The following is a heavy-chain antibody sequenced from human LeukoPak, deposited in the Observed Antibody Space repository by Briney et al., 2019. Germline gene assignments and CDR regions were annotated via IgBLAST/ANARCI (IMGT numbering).Heavy chain of an antibody. CDR2: MSPKSANT. V-gene: IGHV1-8*03. CDR3: ARTPPRGLIDY. Sequence: ASVKVSCKASGYTFTSYDINWVRQASGQGLEWMGWMSPKSANTGYAQKFQGRVTITRDTSINTAYMELSSLTSEDTAVYYCARTPPRGLIDYWGQGTLVTVSS. CDR1: GYTFTSYD. D-gene: IGHD3-16*01. J-gene: IGHJ4*02.